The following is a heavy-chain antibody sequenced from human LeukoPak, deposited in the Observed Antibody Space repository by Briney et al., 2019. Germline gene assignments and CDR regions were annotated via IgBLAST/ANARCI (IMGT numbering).Heavy chain of an antibody. J-gene: IGHJ6*03. CDR2: IYYSGST. D-gene: IGHD3-10*01. CDR1: GGSISSYY. Sequence: SETLSLTCTVSGGSISSYYWSWIRQPPGKALEWIGYIYYSGSTNYNPSLKSRVTLSVDTSNHQFSLKLSSVTAADTAVYYCARALSGGSGSYYSYYYMDVWGKGTTVTVSS. CDR3: ARALSGGSGSYYSYYYMDV. V-gene: IGHV4-59*01.